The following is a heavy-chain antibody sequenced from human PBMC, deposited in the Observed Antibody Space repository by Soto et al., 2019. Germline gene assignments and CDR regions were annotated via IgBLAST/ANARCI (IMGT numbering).Heavy chain of an antibody. J-gene: IGHJ4*02. D-gene: IGHD3-16*01. CDR1: GYSFTTYW. CDR3: PSGKFSGGHGPW. V-gene: IGHV5-10-1*03. CDR2: IDPSDSYI. Sequence: EVQLVQSGAEVKKPGESLRISCKGSGYSFTTYWITCVRQMPGKGLEWMGRIDPSDSYINYNPSFQGHVTISADKSISTAFLQWRRLKASDTSIYYCPSGKFSGGHGPWWGQGTRVTVSS.